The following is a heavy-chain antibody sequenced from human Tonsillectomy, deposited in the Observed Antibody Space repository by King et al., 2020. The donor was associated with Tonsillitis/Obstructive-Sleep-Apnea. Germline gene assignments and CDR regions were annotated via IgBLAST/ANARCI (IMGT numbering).Heavy chain of an antibody. CDR2: IYRGGST. CDR3: AGALGYCSSTSCQRPFDF. V-gene: IGHV3-53*01. CDR1: GFTVSSNY. D-gene: IGHD2-2*01. Sequence: VQLVESGGGLIQPGGSLRLSCAPSGFTVSSNYMNWVRQAPGKGLECGSVIYRGGSTYYADSVKGRFTISRDNSKNKLYLQMNSLRAEDMAVYYCAGALGYCSSTSCQRPFDFWGQGTLVTVSS. J-gene: IGHJ4*02.